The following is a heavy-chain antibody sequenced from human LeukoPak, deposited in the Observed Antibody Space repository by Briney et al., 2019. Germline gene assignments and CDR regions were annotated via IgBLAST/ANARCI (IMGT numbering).Heavy chain of an antibody. Sequence: GGSLRLSCAASGFTFSSYSMNWVRQAPGKGLEWVSYISSSSSTIYYADSVKGRFTISRDNAKNSLYLQMNSLRAEDTAVYYCARGGWDIVVVPAARPPDYWGQGTLVTVSS. CDR2: ISSSSSTI. CDR3: ARGGWDIVVVPAARPPDY. D-gene: IGHD2-2*01. CDR1: GFTFSSYS. J-gene: IGHJ4*02. V-gene: IGHV3-48*01.